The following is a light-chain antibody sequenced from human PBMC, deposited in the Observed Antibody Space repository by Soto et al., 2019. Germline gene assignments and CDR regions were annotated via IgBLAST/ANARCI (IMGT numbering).Light chain of an antibody. CDR3: QQYNTDSYT. CDR2: DAS. Sequence: DIQMTQSPSTLSASVGDRVTITCRASQSINIWLAWYQQKAGKAPKLLIYDASTLENRVPFRFSGSGSGTEFTLTISSLQPDDFATYYCQQYNTDSYTFGQGTKLEIK. J-gene: IGKJ2*01. V-gene: IGKV1-5*01. CDR1: QSINIW.